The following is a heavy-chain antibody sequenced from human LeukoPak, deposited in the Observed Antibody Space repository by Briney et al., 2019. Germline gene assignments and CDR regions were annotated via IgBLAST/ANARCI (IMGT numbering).Heavy chain of an antibody. CDR1: GGSISSYH. CDR2: IYYTGST. Sequence: KPSETLSLTCTVSGGSISSYHWSWIRQPPGKGLEWIGHIYYTGSTNYNPSLKSRVTISLDTSKNQFSLKLSSVTAADTAVYYYTRSLGVVIHGGMDVWGQGTTVTVSS. J-gene: IGHJ6*02. D-gene: IGHD3-3*01. V-gene: IGHV4-59*01. CDR3: TRSLGVVIHGGMDV.